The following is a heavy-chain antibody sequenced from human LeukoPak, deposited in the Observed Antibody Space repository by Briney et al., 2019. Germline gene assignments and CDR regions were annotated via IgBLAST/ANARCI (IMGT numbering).Heavy chain of an antibody. CDR2: IKSKIAGGTT. CDR3: AHPRDYGRIDY. J-gene: IGHJ4*02. D-gene: IGHD4-17*01. CDR1: GFTFSDTFSDAW. V-gene: IGHV3-15*01. Sequence: GGSLRLSCVASGFTFSDTFSDAWMTWVRQAPGKGLEWVGRIKSKIAGGTTDYGAPVKGRFTVSRDDSKNTLYLQMNSLKSEDTAVYYCAHPRDYGRIDYWGRGTLVTVSS.